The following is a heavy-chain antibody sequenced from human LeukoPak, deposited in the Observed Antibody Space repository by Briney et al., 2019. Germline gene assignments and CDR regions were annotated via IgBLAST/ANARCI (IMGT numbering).Heavy chain of an antibody. CDR2: INPSGAST. Sequence: GASVKVSCKTSGYTFTSYFIHWVRQAPGQGLEWMGIINPSGASTSYAQRFQGRVTMTRDMSTSTVYMELSSLRSGDAAVYYCARETPGTGAFDYWGQGTLVTVSS. J-gene: IGHJ4*02. CDR1: GYTFTSYF. V-gene: IGHV1-46*01. CDR3: ARETPGTGAFDY. D-gene: IGHD3/OR15-3a*01.